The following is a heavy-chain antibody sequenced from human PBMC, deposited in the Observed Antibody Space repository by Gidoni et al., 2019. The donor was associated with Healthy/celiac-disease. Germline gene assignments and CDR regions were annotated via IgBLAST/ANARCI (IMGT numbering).Heavy chain of an antibody. D-gene: IGHD3-3*01. V-gene: IGHV3-13*01. CDR1: GFTFRRDD. CDR3: ARGGGSTIFGVVTLQYGMDV. CDR2: IVTAGDT. Sequence: EVQLVESGGGLVQPGGSLRLSCAASGFTFRRDDMHWVRQATGKGLEWVSAIVTAGDTYYPGSVKGRFTISRENAKNSLYLQMNSLRAGDTAVYYCARGGGSTIFGVVTLQYGMDVWGQGTTVTVSS. J-gene: IGHJ6*02.